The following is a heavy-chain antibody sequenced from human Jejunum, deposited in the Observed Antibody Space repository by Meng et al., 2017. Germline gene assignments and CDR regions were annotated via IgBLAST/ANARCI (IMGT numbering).Heavy chain of an antibody. J-gene: IGHJ4*02. CDR2: ITTGNGNT. D-gene: IGHD3-10*01. Sequence: QVQLVQSGAEVKKPGASVKVSCRASGYSFISYAIYWVRQAHGQSLEWMGWITTGNGNTKYSQKFQGRVTITRDTSASTAYMELSSLRFEDTAVYYCARDMPYSSGSFDFWGQGTLVTVSS. V-gene: IGHV1-3*04. CDR1: GYSFISYA. CDR3: ARDMPYSSGSFDF.